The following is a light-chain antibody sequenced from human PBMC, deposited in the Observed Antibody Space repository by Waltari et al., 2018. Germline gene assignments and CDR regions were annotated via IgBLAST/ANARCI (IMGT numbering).Light chain of an antibody. J-gene: IGLJ1*01. CDR3: SSYTSSNNCV. V-gene: IGLV2-8*01. Sequence: QSALTQPPSASGSPGQSVTISCTGTSSDVVGYDYVSWYQQHPGKAPKLIIYEVNKRPSGVPDRFSGSKSGNTASLTVSGLQAEDEADYYCSSYTSSNNCVFGTGTKVTVL. CDR1: SSDVVGYDY. CDR2: EVN.